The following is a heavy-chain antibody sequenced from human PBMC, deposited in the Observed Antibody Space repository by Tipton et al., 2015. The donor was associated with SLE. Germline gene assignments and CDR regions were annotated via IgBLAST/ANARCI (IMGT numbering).Heavy chain of an antibody. CDR3: ASIGYSGYRDAFDI. J-gene: IGHJ3*02. Sequence: FTFSRDNAKNSLYLQMNSLRAEDTAVYYCASIGYSGYRDAFDIWGQGTMVTVSS. D-gene: IGHD5-12*01. V-gene: IGHV3-48*01.